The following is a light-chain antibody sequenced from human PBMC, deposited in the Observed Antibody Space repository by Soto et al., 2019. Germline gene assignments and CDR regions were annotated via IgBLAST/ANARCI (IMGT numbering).Light chain of an antibody. J-gene: IGKJ1*01. CDR2: AAS. V-gene: IGKV1-27*01. Sequence: DIQMTQSPSSLSASVGDGVTITCRASQGISNYLAWYQQKPGKVPKLLIYAASTLQSGVPSRFSGSGSGTDFTLTISSLQPEDVATYYCQQYNSYSPFGQGTKVDVK. CDR3: QQYNSYSP. CDR1: QGISNY.